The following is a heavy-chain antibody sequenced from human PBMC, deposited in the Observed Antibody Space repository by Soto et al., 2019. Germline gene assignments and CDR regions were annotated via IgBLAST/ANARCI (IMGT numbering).Heavy chain of an antibody. D-gene: IGHD6-6*01. CDR1: GFTFSTYW. CDR3: ARATSGYYYAMDV. J-gene: IGHJ6*02. CDR2: IRGDGTRT. V-gene: IGHV3-74*01. Sequence: GGSLRLSCAASGFTFSTYWMHWVRQGPGKGLVWVSRIRGDGTRTNYADSVKGRFTISRDNSKNTLYLQMNSLRAEDTALYYCARATSGYYYAMDVWGQGTTVTVS.